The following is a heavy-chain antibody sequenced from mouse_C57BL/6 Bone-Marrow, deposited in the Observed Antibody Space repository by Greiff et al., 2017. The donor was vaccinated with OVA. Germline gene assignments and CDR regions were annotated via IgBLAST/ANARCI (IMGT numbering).Heavy chain of an antibody. V-gene: IGHV1-52*01. CDR2: IDPSDSET. D-gene: IGHD1-1*01. J-gene: IGHJ4*01. CDR3: ARSPFITTVVYYYAMDY. CDR1: GYTFTSYW. Sequence: QVQLQQPGAELVRPGSSVKLSCKASGYTFTSYWMHWVKQRPIQGLEWIGNIDPSDSETHYNQKFKDKATLTVDKSSSTAYMQLSSLTSEDSAVYYCARSPFITTVVYYYAMDYWGQGTSVTVSS.